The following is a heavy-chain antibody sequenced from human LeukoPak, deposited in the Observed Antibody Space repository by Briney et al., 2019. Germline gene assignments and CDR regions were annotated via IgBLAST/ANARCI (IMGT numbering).Heavy chain of an antibody. CDR3: ARDFQSYYDSSGP. V-gene: IGHV1-18*01. J-gene: IGHJ5*02. CDR2: ISAYNGNT. Sequence: ASVKVSCKASGYTFTSYGISWVRQAPGQGLEWMGWISAYNGNTNYAQKLQGRVTMTTDASTSTAYMELRSLRSDDTAVFYCARDFQSYYDSSGPWGQGTLVTVSS. CDR1: GYTFTSYG. D-gene: IGHD3-22*01.